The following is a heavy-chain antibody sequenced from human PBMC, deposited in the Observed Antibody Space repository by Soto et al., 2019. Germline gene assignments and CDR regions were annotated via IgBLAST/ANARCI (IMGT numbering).Heavy chain of an antibody. Sequence: EVQLVESGGGLVQPGGSLRLSCAASGFTVSSNYMNWVRQAPAKGLEWVSVIYSGGSTYYADSVKGRFTISRHNSKNTLYLQMNSLRPEDTAVYYCARDYTGRDAFDIWGQGTMVTVSS. J-gene: IGHJ3*02. D-gene: IGHD3-16*01. CDR1: GFTVSSNY. V-gene: IGHV3-53*04. CDR3: ARDYTGRDAFDI. CDR2: IYSGGST.